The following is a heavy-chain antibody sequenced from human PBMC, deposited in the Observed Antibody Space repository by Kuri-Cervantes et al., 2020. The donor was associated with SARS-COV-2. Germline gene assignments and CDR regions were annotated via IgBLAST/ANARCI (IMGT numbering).Heavy chain of an antibody. J-gene: IGHJ4*02. CDR2: IYYSGST. Sequence: SETLSLTCTISGGSISSYYWSWIRQPPGKGLEWIGYIYYSGSTYYNPSLKSRVTISVDTSKNQFSLKLSSVTAADTAVYYCARVDSSGYIGFDYWGQGTLVTVSS. CDR1: GGSISSYY. D-gene: IGHD3-22*01. V-gene: IGHV4-30-4*08. CDR3: ARVDSSGYIGFDY.